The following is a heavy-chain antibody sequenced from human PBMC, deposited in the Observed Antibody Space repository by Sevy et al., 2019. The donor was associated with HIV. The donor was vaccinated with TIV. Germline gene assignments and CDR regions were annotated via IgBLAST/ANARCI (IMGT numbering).Heavy chain of an antibody. Sequence: GGSLRLSCAASGFTISSNYLSWVRQVPGKGLEWVSVIYGNHSTYYADFVKGRFTISRDNSKNTLYLQMNSLRAEDTAVYYCARVRYNYGSYYFDYWGQGTLVTVSS. J-gene: IGHJ4*02. CDR1: GFTISSNY. CDR2: IYGNHST. V-gene: IGHV3-53*01. CDR3: ARVRYNYGSYYFDY. D-gene: IGHD5-18*01.